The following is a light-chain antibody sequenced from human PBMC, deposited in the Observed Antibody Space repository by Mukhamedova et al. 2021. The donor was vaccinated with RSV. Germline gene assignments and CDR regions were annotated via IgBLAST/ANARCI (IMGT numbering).Light chain of an antibody. CDR2: DAY. CDR3: QQTYSSPRT. Sequence: WYQRRVHGGAPKLLIYDAYSLHSGVPSRFSGSGSGTDFTLTITRGQREDFATYYCQQTYSSPRTFGQGTKVEVK. V-gene: IGKV1-39*01. J-gene: IGKJ1*01.